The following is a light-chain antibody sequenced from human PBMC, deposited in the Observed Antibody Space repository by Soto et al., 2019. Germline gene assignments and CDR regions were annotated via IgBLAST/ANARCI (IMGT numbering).Light chain of an antibody. CDR2: DVS. Sequence: QAALTQPASVYGSPGQSIAISCTGTSSDVGAYNYVSWYQHHPGKAPRLIISDVSNRPSGVSNRFSGSKSGNTASLTISGLQAEDEADYYCCSYTSSNNYVFGSGTKLTVL. CDR3: CSYTSSNNYV. CDR1: SSDVGAYNY. V-gene: IGLV2-14*03. J-gene: IGLJ1*01.